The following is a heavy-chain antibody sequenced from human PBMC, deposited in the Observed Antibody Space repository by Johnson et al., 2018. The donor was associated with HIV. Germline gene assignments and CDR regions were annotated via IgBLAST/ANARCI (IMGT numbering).Heavy chain of an antibody. J-gene: IGHJ3*02. D-gene: IGHD1-14*01. V-gene: IGHV3-30*19. Sequence: QVQLVESGGGVVQPGRSLRLSCAASGFTFSSYGMHWVRQAPGKGLEWVAVIWYDGSNKYYADSVKGRFTISRDNSKNTLYLQMNSLRAEDTAVYYCATRTQDKGAFDIWGQGTMVTVSS. CDR3: ATRTQDKGAFDI. CDR1: GFTFSSYG. CDR2: IWYDGSNK.